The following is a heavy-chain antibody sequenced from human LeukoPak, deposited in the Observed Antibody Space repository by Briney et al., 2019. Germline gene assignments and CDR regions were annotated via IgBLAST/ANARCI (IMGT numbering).Heavy chain of an antibody. CDR2: IGPGPSHT. Sequence: GGSLRLSCAASGFTFNTYGMNWVRQAPGKGLEWLSYIGPGPSHTYYADSVRGRFVISRDDAKSSLYLQMSSLRAEDTAVYYYARDYVTMAPDYGGLGTLVTVSS. CDR1: GFTFNTYG. V-gene: IGHV3-21*01. D-gene: IGHD3-10*02. CDR3: ARDYVTMAPDY. J-gene: IGHJ4*02.